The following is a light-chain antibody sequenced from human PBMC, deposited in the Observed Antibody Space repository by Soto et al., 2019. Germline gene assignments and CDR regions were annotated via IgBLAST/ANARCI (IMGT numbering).Light chain of an antibody. J-gene: IGLJ3*02. CDR2: DVS. Sequence: QSALTQPRSVSGSPGQSVTISCTGSSSDVGGSNFVSWYQQHPVKAPKLVIYDVSKRPSGVPDRFSGSKSGNTASLTISGLQAEDEVAYYCCSYAGNSLGVFGGGTKLTVL. CDR1: SSDVGGSNF. V-gene: IGLV2-11*01. CDR3: CSYAGNSLGV.